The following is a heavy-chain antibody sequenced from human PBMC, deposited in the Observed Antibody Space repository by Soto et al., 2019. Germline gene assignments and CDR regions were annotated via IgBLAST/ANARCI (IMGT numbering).Heavy chain of an antibody. D-gene: IGHD1-26*01. J-gene: IGHJ6*02. Sequence: ASVKVSCKASGYTFTSYGISWVRQAPGQGLEWMGWISAYNGNTNYAQKLQGRVTMTTDTSTSTAYMELRRLSPDDTAVYSCASDGLGGATFCYCGMKVWGQGTRVIFCS. CDR3: ASDGLGGATFCYCGMKV. CDR2: ISAYNGNT. V-gene: IGHV1-18*01. CDR1: GYTFTSYG.